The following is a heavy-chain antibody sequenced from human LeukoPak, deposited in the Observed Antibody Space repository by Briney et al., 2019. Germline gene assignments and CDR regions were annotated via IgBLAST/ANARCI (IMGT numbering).Heavy chain of an antibody. CDR2: IIPIFGTA. D-gene: IGHD5-24*01. CDR1: EGTFSSYT. J-gene: IGHJ3*01. Sequence: GSSLKVSCKASEGTFSSYTFSWVRQAPGQGLEWMGGIIPIFGTANYAQKFQGRVTITADESTSTVYMELSSLRSEDTAIYYCARIRDGYNDAYDLWGQGTVVTVPS. V-gene: IGHV1-69*01. CDR3: ARIRDGYNDAYDL.